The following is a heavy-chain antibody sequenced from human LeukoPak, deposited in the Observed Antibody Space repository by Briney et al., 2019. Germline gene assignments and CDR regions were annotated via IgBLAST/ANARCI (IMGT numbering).Heavy chain of an antibody. CDR2: ISGSSRHI. V-gene: IGHV3-21*01. D-gene: IGHD2-21*02. CDR1: GFTFSDYF. CDR3: ARGYCGGDCYGD. Sequence: PGGSLRLSCAASGFTFSDYFMDWVRQAAGKGLEYVSSISGSSRHIYYADSVKGRFTISRDNTKSSLYLQMNSLRVEDMAVYYCARGYCGGDCYGDWGQGTLVTVSS. J-gene: IGHJ1*01.